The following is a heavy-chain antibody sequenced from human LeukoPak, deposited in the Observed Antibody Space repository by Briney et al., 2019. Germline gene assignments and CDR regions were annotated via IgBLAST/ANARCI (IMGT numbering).Heavy chain of an antibody. D-gene: IGHD2/OR15-2a*01. J-gene: IGHJ3*02. Sequence: ASVKVSCKASGYTFTSYGISWVRQAPGQGLEWMGWISAYNGNTNYAQKLQGRVTISRDTSMSTAYMELSSLRSEDTAIYYCARVLYLGDDYLGFDAFDIWGQGTLVTVSS. CDR3: ARVLYLGDDYLGFDAFDI. V-gene: IGHV1-18*01. CDR2: ISAYNGNT. CDR1: GYTFTSYG.